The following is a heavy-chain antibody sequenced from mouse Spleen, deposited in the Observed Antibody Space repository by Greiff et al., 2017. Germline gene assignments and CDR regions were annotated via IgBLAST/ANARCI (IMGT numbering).Heavy chain of an antibody. CDR3: AKTTGTWAWFAY. D-gene: IGHD4-1*02. V-gene: IGHV1-26*01. Sequence: EVQLQQSGPELVKPGASVKISCKASGYTFTDYYMNWVKQSHGKSLEWIGDINPNNGGTSYNQKFKGKATLTVDKSSSTAYMELRSLTSEDSAVYYCAKTTGTWAWFAYWGQGTLVTVSA. CDR2: INPNNGGT. J-gene: IGHJ3*01. CDR1: GYTFTDYY.